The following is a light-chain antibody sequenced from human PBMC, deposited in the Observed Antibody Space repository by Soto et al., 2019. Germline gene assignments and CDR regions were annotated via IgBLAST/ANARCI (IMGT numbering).Light chain of an antibody. CDR3: QQYHTYWT. CDR1: QSISTL. J-gene: IGKJ1*01. V-gene: IGKV1-5*03. CDR2: ESS. Sequence: IPMTQSPSTLSASVGDSVTITCRANQSISTLTAWYQQKPGKAPRLLLYESSVLESGVPSRFSGDGSGTDFTLTISGLQPDDSAIYYCQQYHTYWTFGQGTKVEVK.